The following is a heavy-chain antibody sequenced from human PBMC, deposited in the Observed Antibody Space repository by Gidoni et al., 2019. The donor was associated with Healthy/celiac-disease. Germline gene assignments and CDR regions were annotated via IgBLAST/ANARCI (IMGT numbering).Heavy chain of an antibody. D-gene: IGHD3-3*01. Sequence: GSGGSTYYADSVKGRFTISRDNSKNTLYLQMNSLRAEDTAVYYCAKGLLSDFWSGYPNWFDPWGQGTLVTVSS. CDR3: AKGLLSDFWSGYPNWFDP. V-gene: IGHV3-23*01. J-gene: IGHJ5*02. CDR2: GSGGST.